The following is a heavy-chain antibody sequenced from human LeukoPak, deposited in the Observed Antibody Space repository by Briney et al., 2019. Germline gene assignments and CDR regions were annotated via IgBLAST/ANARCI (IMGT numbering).Heavy chain of an antibody. D-gene: IGHD2-15*01. Sequence: GGSLRLSCAASGFTFSSSAMSWVRQAPGKGLEWVLAISNNGGYTYYADSVQGRFTISRDNSKSTLCLQMNSLRAEDTAVYYCAKQLGYCSDGSCYFPYWGQGTLVTVSS. CDR2: ISNNGGYT. J-gene: IGHJ4*02. CDR1: GFTFSSSA. V-gene: IGHV3-23*01. CDR3: AKQLGYCSDGSCYFPY.